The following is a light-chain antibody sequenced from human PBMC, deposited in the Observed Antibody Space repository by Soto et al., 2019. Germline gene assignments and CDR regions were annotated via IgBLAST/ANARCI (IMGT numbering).Light chain of an antibody. Sequence: EIVMTQSPATLSVSPGERATLSCRASQSISGNLAWYQQKPGQAPRLLMFRTSTRATGFPARFSGSGSGTDFNLTISSLQSEDFAIYYCQQYNNWPRATFGGGTKVEIK. CDR3: QQYNNWPRAT. J-gene: IGKJ4*01. CDR1: QSISGN. CDR2: RTS. V-gene: IGKV3-15*01.